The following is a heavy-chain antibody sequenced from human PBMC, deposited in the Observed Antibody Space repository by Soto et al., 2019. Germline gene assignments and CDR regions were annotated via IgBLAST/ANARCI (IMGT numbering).Heavy chain of an antibody. D-gene: IGHD3-10*01. Sequence: QVQLVQSGAEVKKRGASVKVSCKASGYTFTSYGISWVRQAPGQGLEWMGWISAYNGNTNYAQKLQGRVTMNTDTSRRTAYMELRSLRSDEKAVYYCATEYYYGSGGAYWGQGTLVTVSS. CDR2: ISAYNGNT. CDR3: ATEYYYGSGGAY. J-gene: IGHJ4*02. V-gene: IGHV1-18*01. CDR1: GYTFTSYG.